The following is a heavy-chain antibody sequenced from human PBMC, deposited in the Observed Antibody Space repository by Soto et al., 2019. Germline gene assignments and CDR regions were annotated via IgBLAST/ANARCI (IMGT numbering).Heavy chain of an antibody. CDR3: AKDRVTVVGYDAFDI. J-gene: IGHJ3*02. Sequence: ILSCAASGFTLSSYAMSLVRQAPGKGLEWVSGISGSGGSTYYADSVKGRFTISRDNSKNTLYLQMNSLRAEDTAVYYCAKDRVTVVGYDAFDIWGQGTMVTVSS. CDR2: ISGSGGST. CDR1: GFTLSSYA. D-gene: IGHD6-19*01. V-gene: IGHV3-23*01.